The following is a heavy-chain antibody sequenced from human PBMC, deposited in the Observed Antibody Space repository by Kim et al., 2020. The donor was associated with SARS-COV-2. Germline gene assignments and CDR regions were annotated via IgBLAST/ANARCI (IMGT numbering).Heavy chain of an antibody. CDR3: ARGYCGGGACYFPDAFDI. Sequence: GGSLRLSCAASGFPFSRSLMNWVPQAQGKGLEWVSSIHTSSAHISYADSLKGRFTISRDNAENSLYLQMNGLRVDDTAVYYCARGYCGGGACYFPDAFDILGQVTMVTVSS. CDR2: IHTSSAHI. V-gene: IGHV3-21*01. CDR1: GFPFSRSL. D-gene: IGHD2-15*01. J-gene: IGHJ3*02.